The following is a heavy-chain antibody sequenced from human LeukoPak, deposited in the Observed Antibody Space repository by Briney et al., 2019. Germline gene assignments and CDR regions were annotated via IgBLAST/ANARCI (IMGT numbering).Heavy chain of an antibody. CDR1: GYTFSKYS. CDR2: ISGYNGKT. CDR3: ARVKRFGELSFWFDP. Sequence: GASVKVSCKASGYTFSKYSINWVRQAPGQGLEWMGWISGYNGKTNYAQKLQDRVTMTTDTSTSTAYMELRSLRSDDTAVYYCARVKRFGELSFWFDPWGQGTLVTVSS. D-gene: IGHD3-10*01. V-gene: IGHV1-18*01. J-gene: IGHJ5*02.